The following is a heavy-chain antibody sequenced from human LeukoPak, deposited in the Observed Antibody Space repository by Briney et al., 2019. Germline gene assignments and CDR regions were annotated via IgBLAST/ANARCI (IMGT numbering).Heavy chain of an antibody. CDR2: TYYRSKWYN. J-gene: IGHJ4*02. Sequence: SQTLSLTCAISGDSVSSNSAAWNWIRQSPSRGLEWLGRTYYRSKWYNDYAVSVKSRITINPDTSKNQFSLQLSSVTAADTAVYYCARLSYYYGSGSSPVLDYWGQGTLVTVSS. CDR3: ARLSYYYGSGSSPVLDY. V-gene: IGHV6-1*01. D-gene: IGHD3-10*01. CDR1: GDSVSSNSAA.